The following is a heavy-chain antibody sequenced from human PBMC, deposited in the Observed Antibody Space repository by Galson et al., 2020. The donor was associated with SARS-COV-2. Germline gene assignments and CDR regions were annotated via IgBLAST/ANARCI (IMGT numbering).Heavy chain of an antibody. Sequence: ASVKVSCKASGYTFTGHYMHWVRQAPGQGLEWMGWINPNRGGTNYAQKFQGRVTMTRDTSISTAYMELSRLRSDDTAVYYCARVDGYNGRFFYYFDYWGQGTLVTVSS. V-gene: IGHV1-2*02. J-gene: IGHJ4*02. CDR2: INPNRGGT. D-gene: IGHD5-12*01. CDR1: GYTFTGHY. CDR3: ARVDGYNGRFFYYFDY.